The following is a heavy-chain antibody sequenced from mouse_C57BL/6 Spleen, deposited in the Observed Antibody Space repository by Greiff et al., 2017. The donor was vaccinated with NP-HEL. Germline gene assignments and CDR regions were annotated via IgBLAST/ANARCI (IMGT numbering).Heavy chain of an antibody. CDR2: ISSGSSTI. CDR1: GFTFSDYG. V-gene: IGHV5-17*01. D-gene: IGHD1-1*01. CDR3: ARLEIYYYGSEAMDY. J-gene: IGHJ4*01. Sequence: EVKLMESGGGLVKPGGSLKLSCAASGFTFSDYGMHWVRQAPEKGLEWVAYISSGSSTIYYADTVKGRFTISRDNAKNTLFLQMTSLRSEDTAMYYCARLEIYYYGSEAMDYWGQGTSVTVSS.